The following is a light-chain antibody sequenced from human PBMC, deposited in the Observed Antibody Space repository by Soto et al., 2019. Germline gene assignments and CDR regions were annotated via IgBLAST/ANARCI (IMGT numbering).Light chain of an antibody. CDR1: QSISSW. J-gene: IGKJ1*01. Sequence: DIQMTQSPSTLSASVGDRVTITCRASQSISSWLAWYQQKPGKAPNLLIYKASSLESGVPSRFSGSGSGTEFTLTISSLQPDDFAPYYCQQYNSYWTFGQGTKVEIK. V-gene: IGKV1-5*03. CDR3: QQYNSYWT. CDR2: KAS.